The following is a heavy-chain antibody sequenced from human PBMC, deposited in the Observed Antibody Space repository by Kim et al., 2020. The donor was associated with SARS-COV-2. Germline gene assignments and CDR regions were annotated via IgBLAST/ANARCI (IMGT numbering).Heavy chain of an antibody. Sequence: GGSLRLSCAASGFTFSSYGMHWVRQAPGKGLEWVAVISYDGSNKYYADSVKGRFTISRDNSKNTLYLQMNSLRAEDTAVYYCAKDDSSSWYWNDRNWFDPWGQGTLVTVSS. CDR1: GFTFSSYG. CDR2: ISYDGSNK. D-gene: IGHD6-13*01. V-gene: IGHV3-30*18. CDR3: AKDDSSSWYWNDRNWFDP. J-gene: IGHJ5*02.